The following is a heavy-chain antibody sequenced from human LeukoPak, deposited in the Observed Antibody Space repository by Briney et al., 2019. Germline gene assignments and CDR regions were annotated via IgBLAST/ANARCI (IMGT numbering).Heavy chain of an antibody. CDR2: INPNSGDT. Sequence: ASVKVSCKASGYTFTGYYMHWVRQAPGQGLEWMGWINPNSGDTNYAQKFQGRVTMTRDTSITTAYMELSGLRSDDTAVYYCARDPAVAGFQPDYWGQGTLVTVSS. D-gene: IGHD6-19*01. CDR1: GYTFTGYY. J-gene: IGHJ4*02. V-gene: IGHV1-2*02. CDR3: ARDPAVAGFQPDY.